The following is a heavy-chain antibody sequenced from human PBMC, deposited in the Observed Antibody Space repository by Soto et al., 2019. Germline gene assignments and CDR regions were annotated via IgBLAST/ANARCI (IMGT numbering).Heavy chain of an antibody. CDR1: GYRFTSYW. J-gene: IGHJ6*02. D-gene: IGHD4-4*01. Sequence: GESLKISCQGSGYRFTSYWIGWVRQMPGKGLEWMGIIYPGDSDTRYSPSFQGQVTISADKSISTAYLQWSSLKASDTAMYYCARHRHTVTTIYYYYYGMDVWGQGTTVTVS. V-gene: IGHV5-51*01. CDR2: IYPGDSDT. CDR3: ARHRHTVTTIYYYYYGMDV.